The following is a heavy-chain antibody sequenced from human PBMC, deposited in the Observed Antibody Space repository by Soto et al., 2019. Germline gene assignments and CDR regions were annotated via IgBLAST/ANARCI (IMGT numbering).Heavy chain of an antibody. J-gene: IGHJ4*02. D-gene: IGHD1-26*01. CDR3: ARDRGSIDY. CDR1: GFTFSDYW. CDR2: ISSSSSYI. Sequence: EVQLVESGGGLVQPGGSLRLSCAASGFTFSDYWMSWVRRAPGKGLEWVSSISSSSSYIYYADSVKGRFTISRDNAKNSLYLQMNSLRAEDTAVYYCARDRGSIDYWGQGTLVTVSS. V-gene: IGHV3-21*01.